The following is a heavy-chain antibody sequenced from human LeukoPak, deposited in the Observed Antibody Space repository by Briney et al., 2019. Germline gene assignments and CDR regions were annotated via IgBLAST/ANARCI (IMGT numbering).Heavy chain of an antibody. Sequence: GGSLRLSCAASGFTFSSYAMSWVRQAPGKGLEWVSAISGGGGSIYYADSVKGRFTISRDKSKNTLYLQMNSLRAEDTALYYCAKDFWSGYYSGYFDYWGQGTLVTVSS. CDR2: ISGGGGSI. J-gene: IGHJ4*02. CDR1: GFTFSSYA. D-gene: IGHD3-3*01. CDR3: AKDFWSGYYSGYFDY. V-gene: IGHV3-23*01.